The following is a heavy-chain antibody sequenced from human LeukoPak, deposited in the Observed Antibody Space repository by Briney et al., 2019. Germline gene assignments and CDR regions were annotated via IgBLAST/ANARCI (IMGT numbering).Heavy chain of an antibody. CDR3: AHGSMYQLDY. CDR2: ISSSSSYI. CDR1: GFTLSSYR. V-gene: IGHV3-21*04. D-gene: IGHD2-2*01. Sequence: PGGSLRLSCAASGFTLSSYRMNWVRQAPGKGLEWVSSISSSSSYIYYADSVKGRVTISRDNSKNTLYLQMSSLRAEDTAVYYCAHGSMYQLDYWGQGTLVTVSS. J-gene: IGHJ4*02.